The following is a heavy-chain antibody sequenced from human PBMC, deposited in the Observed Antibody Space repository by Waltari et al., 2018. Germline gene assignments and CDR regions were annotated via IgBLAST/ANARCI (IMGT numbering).Heavy chain of an antibody. V-gene: IGHV3-53*01. CDR1: GFTVSTNY. CDR2: IYTGGDT. CDR3: ARGWIGTTSLGHDGRDV. Sequence: EVQLVESGGGLIQPGGSLRLSCAVSGFTVSTNYMSWVRQAPGKGLGLVLVIYTGGDTYYADCVKGRFSISRDKSKNTLYLQMNSLRVEDTAMYYCARGWIGTTSLGHDGRDVWGQGTTVTVSS. J-gene: IGHJ6*02. D-gene: IGHD4-17*01.